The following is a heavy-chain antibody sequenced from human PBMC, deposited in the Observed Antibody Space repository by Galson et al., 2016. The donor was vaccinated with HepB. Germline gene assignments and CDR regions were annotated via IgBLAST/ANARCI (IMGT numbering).Heavy chain of an antibody. J-gene: IGHJ6*03. CDR1: GFSFNTGGVG. Sequence: PALVKPTQTLTLTCNFSGFSFNTGGVGVGWIRQPPGKALEWLALIYWDDDRRYSPSLHGRVTVTKDTPRNQVVLTMTNMDPEDTGTYFCAHGRSAARGGFYYFYMDVWDKGATVTFAS. D-gene: IGHD2-15*01. CDR2: IYWDDDR. CDR3: AHGRSAARGGFYYFYMDV. V-gene: IGHV2-5*02.